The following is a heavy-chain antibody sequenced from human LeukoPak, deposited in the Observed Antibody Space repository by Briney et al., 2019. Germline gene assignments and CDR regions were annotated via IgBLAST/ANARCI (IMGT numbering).Heavy chain of an antibody. J-gene: IGHJ6*02. CDR2: TYYRSKWYN. Sequence: SQTLSLTCAISGDSVSSNSAAWNWIRQSPSRGLEWQGRTYYRSKWYNDYAVSVKSRITINPDTSKNQFSLQLNSVTPEDTAVYYCARDWAGYSSSSVYYYYGMDVWGQGTTVTVSS. V-gene: IGHV6-1*01. CDR3: ARDWAGYSSSSVYYYYGMDV. CDR1: GDSVSSNSAA. D-gene: IGHD6-6*01.